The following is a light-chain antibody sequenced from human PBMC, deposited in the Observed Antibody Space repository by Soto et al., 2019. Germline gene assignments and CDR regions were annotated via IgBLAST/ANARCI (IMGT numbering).Light chain of an antibody. Sequence: QSVLTQPASVSGSPGQSITISCTGTSSDVGGYNYVSWYQQHPGKAPKLVIYDVSNRPSGVSNRFSGSKSGNTASLTISGLQAEDEADYYCSSYTSSPYVFGTGTKVTVL. CDR3: SSYTSSPYV. V-gene: IGLV2-14*01. CDR1: SSDVGGYNY. CDR2: DVS. J-gene: IGLJ1*01.